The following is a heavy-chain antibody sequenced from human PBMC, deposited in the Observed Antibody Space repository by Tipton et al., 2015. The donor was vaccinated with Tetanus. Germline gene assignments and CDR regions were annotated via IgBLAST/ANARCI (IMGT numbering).Heavy chain of an antibody. CDR1: GYNFRNNG. CDR3: ARDRGVRGGYYYYHGMDV. V-gene: IGHV3-30*03. D-gene: IGHD3-10*01. CDR2: ISNDASHI. J-gene: IGHJ6*02. Sequence: SLRLSCVASGYNFRNNGMHWVRQAPGKGLEWVAVISNDASHIYYADSVRGRFTMSRENNKNTVHLQMNSLRPDDTAVYYCARDRGVRGGYYYYHGMDVWGQGTTVTVSS.